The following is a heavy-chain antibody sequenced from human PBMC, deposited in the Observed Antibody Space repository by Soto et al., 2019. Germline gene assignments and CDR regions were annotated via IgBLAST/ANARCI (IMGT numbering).Heavy chain of an antibody. CDR2: ISGGGGST. D-gene: IGHD6-19*01. CDR3: AKRHSGGWYELDF. Sequence: PGGSLRLACAASGFTLSSYAMSWVRQAPGKGMEWVSSISGGGGSTYYADSVKGRFTISRGDSKNTLYLQMNSLRVDDTAVYHCAKRHSGGWYELDFWAQGNLVTVSS. CDR1: GFTLSSYA. J-gene: IGHJ4*02. V-gene: IGHV3-23*01.